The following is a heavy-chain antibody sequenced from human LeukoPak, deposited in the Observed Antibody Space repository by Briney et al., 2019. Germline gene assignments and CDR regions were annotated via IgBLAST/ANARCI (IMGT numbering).Heavy chain of an antibody. J-gene: IGHJ4*02. CDR2: MNPNSGNT. CDR3: ARGRNLRTLYSSSYNFDY. Sequence: ASVKVSCKASGYTFTSYDINWVRQATGQGLEWMGWMNPNSGNTGYAQKFQGRVTITRNTSISTAYMELSSLRSEDTAVYYCARGRNLRTLYSSSYNFDYWGQGTLVTVSS. V-gene: IGHV1-8*03. D-gene: IGHD6-6*01. CDR1: GYTFTSYD.